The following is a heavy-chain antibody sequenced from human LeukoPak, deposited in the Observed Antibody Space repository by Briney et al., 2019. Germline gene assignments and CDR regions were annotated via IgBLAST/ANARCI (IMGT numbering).Heavy chain of an antibody. D-gene: IGHD4-17*01. V-gene: IGHV1-18*01. Sequence: ASVKVSCKASGYTFTSYGISWVRQAPGQGLEWMGWISAYNGNTNYAQKLQGRVTMTTDTSTSTAYMELRSLRSDDTAVYYCARGPVPDYGDGEVGGGSYHFDYWGQGTLVTVSS. CDR1: GYTFTSYG. J-gene: IGHJ4*02. CDR2: ISAYNGNT. CDR3: ARGPVPDYGDGEVGGGSYHFDY.